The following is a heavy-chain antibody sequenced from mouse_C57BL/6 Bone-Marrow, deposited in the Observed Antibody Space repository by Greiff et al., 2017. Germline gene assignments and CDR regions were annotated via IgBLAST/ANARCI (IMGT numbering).Heavy chain of an antibody. V-gene: IGHV5-12*01. J-gene: IGHJ4*01. CDR1: GFTFSDYY. CDR2: ISSGGGST. D-gene: IGHD1-1*01. CDR3: ARREVTTVEEGDYARDY. Sequence: EVQRVESGGGLVQPGGSLKLSCAASGFTFSDYYMYWVRQTPEKRLEWVAYISSGGGSTYYPDTVKGRFTISRDNAKNTQYLQMSRLKSEDTAMYYCARREVTTVEEGDYARDYWDQGTSVTVSA.